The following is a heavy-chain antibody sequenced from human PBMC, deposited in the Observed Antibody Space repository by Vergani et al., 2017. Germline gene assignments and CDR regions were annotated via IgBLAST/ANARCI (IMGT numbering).Heavy chain of an antibody. Sequence: VQLLESGGGLVQPGGSLRLSCAASGFTFSSYAMSWVRQAPGKGLEWVALISYDGTQKYYADSVKGRFTITRDNSKSTLYLQMNSLRTEDTAVYYCATKSCGTPGCQLGYFREWGQGTLVTVSS. J-gene: IGHJ1*01. CDR2: ISYDGTQK. V-gene: IGHV3-30*03. CDR3: ATKSCGTPGCQLGYFRE. CDR1: GFTFSSYA. D-gene: IGHD1-1*01.